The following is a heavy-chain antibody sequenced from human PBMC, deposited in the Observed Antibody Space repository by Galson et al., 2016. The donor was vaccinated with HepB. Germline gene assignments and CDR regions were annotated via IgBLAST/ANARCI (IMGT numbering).Heavy chain of an antibody. D-gene: IGHD6-13*01. J-gene: IGHJ6*02. V-gene: IGHV3-30*18. Sequence: SLRLSCAASGFSLSGFAMHWVRQAPGKGLEWVAVTSYDGSHEFSDSVKGRFTISRDNSKKTLYLQMNSLRADDTAVYYCVKVGYSRSWYGTWDSNYGVDVWGQGTTVTVSS. CDR2: TSYDGSHE. CDR3: VKVGYSRSWYGTWDSNYGVDV. CDR1: GFSLSGFA.